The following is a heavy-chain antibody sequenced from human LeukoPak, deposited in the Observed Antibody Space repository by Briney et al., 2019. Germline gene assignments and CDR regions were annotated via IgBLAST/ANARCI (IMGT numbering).Heavy chain of an antibody. CDR2: ISSSSSYI. D-gene: IGHD3-3*01. CDR3: ARDKFPDKYYDFWSGYYHPFDY. Sequence: GGSLRLSCAASGFTFSSYSMNWVRQAPGKGLEWVSSISSSSSYIYYADSVKGRFTISRDNAKNSLYLQMNSLRAEDTAVYYCARDKFPDKYYDFWSGYYHPFDYWGQGTLVTVSS. V-gene: IGHV3-21*01. CDR1: GFTFSSYS. J-gene: IGHJ4*02.